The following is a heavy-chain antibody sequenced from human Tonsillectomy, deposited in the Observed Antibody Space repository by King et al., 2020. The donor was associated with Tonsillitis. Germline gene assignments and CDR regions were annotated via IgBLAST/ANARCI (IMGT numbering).Heavy chain of an antibody. D-gene: IGHD2-21*01. CDR2: INSSSSYI. J-gene: IGHJ4*02. V-gene: IGHV3-21*01. CDR3: ARVAPGSQFDY. CDR1: DFTFSSYS. Sequence: VQLVESGGGLVKPGGSLRLSCTASDFTFSSYSMNWVRQAPGKGLEWVSLINSSSSYIYYADSVKGRFTISRDNAKNSLYLQMNSLRAEDTAVYYCARVAPGSQFDYWGQGTLVTVSS.